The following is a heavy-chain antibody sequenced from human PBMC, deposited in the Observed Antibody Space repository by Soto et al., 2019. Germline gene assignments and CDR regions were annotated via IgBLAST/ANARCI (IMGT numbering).Heavy chain of an antibody. CDR3: ARDSSSWVYYYYMDV. CDR1: GFTFSSYS. CDR2: ISSSSSYI. V-gene: IGHV3-21*01. Sequence: PGGSLRLSCAASGFTFSSYSMNWVRQAPGKGLEWVSSISSSSSYIYYADSVKGRFTISRDNAKNSLYLQMNSLRAEDTAVYYCARDSSSWVYYYYMDVWGKGTTVTV. J-gene: IGHJ6*03. D-gene: IGHD6-13*01.